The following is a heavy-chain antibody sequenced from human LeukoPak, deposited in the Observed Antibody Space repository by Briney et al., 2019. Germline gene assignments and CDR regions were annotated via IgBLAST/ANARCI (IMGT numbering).Heavy chain of an antibody. Sequence: GASVKVSFKASGYTFTSYYMHWVRQAPGQGLEWMGIINPSGGSTSYAQKFQGRVTMTRDMSTSTVYMELSSLRSEDTAVYYCARDSGSRYDYWGQGTLVTVSS. CDR2: INPSGGST. D-gene: IGHD3-9*01. CDR3: ARDSGSRYDY. J-gene: IGHJ4*02. CDR1: GYTFTSYY. V-gene: IGHV1-46*01.